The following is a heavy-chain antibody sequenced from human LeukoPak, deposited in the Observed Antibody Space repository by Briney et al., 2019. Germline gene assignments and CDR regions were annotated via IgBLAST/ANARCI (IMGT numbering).Heavy chain of an antibody. J-gene: IGHJ6*02. V-gene: IGHV3-33*01. CDR1: GFTFSGYG. Sequence: GGSLRLSCAASGFTFSGYGMHWVRQAPGKGLEWVAVIWYDGSNKYYADSVKGRFTISRDNSKNTLYLQMNSLRAEDTAVYYCARAEDYYYGMDVWGQGTTVTVSS. CDR3: ARAEDYYYGMDV. CDR2: IWYDGSNK.